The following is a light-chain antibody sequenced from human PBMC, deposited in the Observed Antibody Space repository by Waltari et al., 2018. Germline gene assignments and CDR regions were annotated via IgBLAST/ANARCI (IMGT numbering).Light chain of an antibody. CDR2: EVS. J-gene: IGLJ3*02. V-gene: IGLV2-8*01. Sequence: QSALTQPPSASGSPGQSVTISCTGTSSDVGGYKYVSWYQQHPGKAPNFMIHEVSKRQSGVPDRFSGSKSGNTAFLTVSGLQADDEADYYCSSYAGSDNWVFGGGTKLTVL. CDR3: SSYAGSDNWV. CDR1: SSDVGGYKY.